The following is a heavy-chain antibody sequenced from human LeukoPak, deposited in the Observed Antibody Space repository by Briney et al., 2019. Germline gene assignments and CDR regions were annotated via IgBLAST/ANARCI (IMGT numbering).Heavy chain of an antibody. Sequence: SETLSLTCAVYGGPFSGYYWSWIRQPPGKGLEWIGYIFYSGSTNYNPSLKSRVTISVDTSKNQFSLKLTSVTAADTAVYYCAKRTGQGLYYFDYWGQGTLVTVSS. CDR1: GGPFSGYY. CDR2: IFYSGST. D-gene: IGHD1-1*01. CDR3: AKRTGQGLYYFDY. V-gene: IGHV4-59*03. J-gene: IGHJ4*02.